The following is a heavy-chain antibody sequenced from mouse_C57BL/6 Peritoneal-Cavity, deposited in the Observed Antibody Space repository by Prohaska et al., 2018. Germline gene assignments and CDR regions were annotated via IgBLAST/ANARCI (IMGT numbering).Heavy chain of an antibody. D-gene: IGHD1-1*01. CDR3: ARGYYYDSSPWFAY. Sequence: GAELVKPGASVKMSCKASGYTFTSYWITWVKQRPGQGLEWIGDIYPGSGSTNYNEKFKSKATLTVDTSSSTAYMQLSSLTSEDSAVYYCARGYYYDSSPWFAYWGQGTLVTVSA. CDR2: IYPGSGST. V-gene: IGHV1-55*01. CDR1: GYTFTSYW. J-gene: IGHJ3*01.